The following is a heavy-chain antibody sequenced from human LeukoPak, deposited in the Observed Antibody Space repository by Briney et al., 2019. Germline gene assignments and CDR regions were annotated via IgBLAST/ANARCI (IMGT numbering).Heavy chain of an antibody. J-gene: IGHJ4*02. CDR2: ISAYDGNT. CDR1: GYTFTKYG. Sequence: ASVKVSCKTSGYTFTKYGISWVRQAPGQGPEWMGWISAYDGNTIYAQKLQDRLTLTTDTSTDTAHMELRSLRSDDTAVYFCARASGDRSGYYRCWGKGTLVTVSS. D-gene: IGHD3-22*01. V-gene: IGHV1-18*01. CDR3: ARASGDRSGYYRC.